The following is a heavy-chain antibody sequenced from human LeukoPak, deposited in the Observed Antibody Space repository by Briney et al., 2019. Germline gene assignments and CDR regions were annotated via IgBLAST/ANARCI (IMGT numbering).Heavy chain of an antibody. J-gene: IGHJ6*03. D-gene: IGHD1-26*01. Sequence: SETLSLTCTASGVSITSYYRSWLRQPAGKGLEWIGRIYTSGSTNYNPSLKSRVTMSVDTSKTQFSLKLSSVTAADTAVYYCARGVGVGSYYYYYCMDVWGKGTTGTVSS. V-gene: IGHV4-4*07. CDR2: IYTSGST. CDR3: ARGVGVGSYYYYYCMDV. CDR1: GVSITSYY.